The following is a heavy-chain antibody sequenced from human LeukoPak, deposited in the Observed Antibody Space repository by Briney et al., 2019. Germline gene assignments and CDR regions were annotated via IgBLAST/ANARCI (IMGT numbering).Heavy chain of an antibody. CDR1: GGSISSYY. CDR3: ATADRSFGVVII. V-gene: IGHV4-59*01. Sequence: SETLSLTCTVSGGSISSYYWSWIRQPSGKGLEWIGYIYYSGSTNYNPSLKSRVTISVDTSKNQFSLKLSSVTAADTAVYYCATADRSFGVVIIWGQGTLVTVSS. J-gene: IGHJ4*02. CDR2: IYYSGST. D-gene: IGHD3-3*01.